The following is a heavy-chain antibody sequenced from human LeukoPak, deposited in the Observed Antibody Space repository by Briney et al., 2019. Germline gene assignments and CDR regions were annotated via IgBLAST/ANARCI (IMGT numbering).Heavy chain of an antibody. D-gene: IGHD6-19*01. V-gene: IGHV3-33*08. CDR1: GFTFSSYG. CDR3: ARSAVAGPFDY. J-gene: IGHJ4*02. CDR2: IWYDGSNK. Sequence: GRSLRLSCAASGFTFSSYGMHWVRQAPGKGLEWVAVIWYDGSNKYYADSVKGRFTISRDNSKNTLYLQMNSLRAEDTAVYYCARSAVAGPFDYWGQGTLVTVSS.